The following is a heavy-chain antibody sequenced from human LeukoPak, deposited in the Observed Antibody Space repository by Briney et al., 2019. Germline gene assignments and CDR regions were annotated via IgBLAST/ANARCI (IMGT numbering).Heavy chain of an antibody. V-gene: IGHV4-61*01. J-gene: IGHJ5*02. CDR1: GYSISSGYY. Sequence: SETLSLTCTVSGYSISSGYYWGWIQQPPGKGLEWIGYIYYSGSTNYNPSLKSRVTISVDTSKNQFSLKLSSVTAADTAVYYCARGRNWFDPWGQGTLVTVSS. CDR2: IYYSGST. CDR3: ARGRNWFDP.